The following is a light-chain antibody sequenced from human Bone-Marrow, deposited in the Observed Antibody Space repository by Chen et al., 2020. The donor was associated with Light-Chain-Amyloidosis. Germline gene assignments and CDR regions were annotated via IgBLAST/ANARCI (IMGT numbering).Light chain of an antibody. V-gene: IGLV2-14*01. CDR2: AVT. Sequence: QSALTQPASVSGSPGQSITIPCTGTSSDVGGYNYVSWYQQHPGKAPKLMIYAVTNRPSGISIRFSGSRSGNTASLTISVLQAEDEADYYCSSFTITNTWIFGGGTKLTVL. CDR1: SSDVGGYNY. J-gene: IGLJ2*01. CDR3: SSFTITNTWI.